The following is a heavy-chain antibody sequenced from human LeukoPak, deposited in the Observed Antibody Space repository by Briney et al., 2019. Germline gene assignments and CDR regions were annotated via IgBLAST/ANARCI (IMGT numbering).Heavy chain of an antibody. V-gene: IGHV5-51*01. CDR3: ASRGDSSFDY. CDR1: GYTFTSYW. Sequence: GESLQISCKGSGYTFTSYWIVWVRQMPGKGLEWMGIINPGDSDTRYSPSFQGQVTISADNSINTAYLQWGSLKASDTAMYYCASRGDSSFDYWGQGTLVAVSS. D-gene: IGHD2-21*02. CDR2: INPGDSDT. J-gene: IGHJ4*02.